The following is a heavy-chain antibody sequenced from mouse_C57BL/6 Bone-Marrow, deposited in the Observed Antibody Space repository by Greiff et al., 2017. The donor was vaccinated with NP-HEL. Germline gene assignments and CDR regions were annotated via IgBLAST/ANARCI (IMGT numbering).Heavy chain of an antibody. J-gene: IGHJ4*01. V-gene: IGHV1-50*01. CDR3: ARKLPMDY. CDR1: GYTFTSYW. CDR2: IDPSDSYT. Sequence: QVQLQQPGAELVKPGASVKLSCKASGYTFTSYWMQWVKQRPGQGLEWIGEIDPSDSYTNYNQKFKGKATLTVDTSSSTAYMQLSSLTSEDSAVYCCARKLPMDYWGQGTSVTVSS.